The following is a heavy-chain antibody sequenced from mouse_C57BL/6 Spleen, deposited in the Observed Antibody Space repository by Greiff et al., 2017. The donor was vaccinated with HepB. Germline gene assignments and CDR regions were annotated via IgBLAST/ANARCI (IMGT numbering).Heavy chain of an antibody. V-gene: IGHV1-53*01. Sequence: VQPQQSGTELVKPGASVNLSCKAPGYPFTSYWMHWVKPRPGQGFGWIGNINPSNGGTNYNEKFKSKATLTVDKSSSTAYMQLSSLTSEDSAVYYCARGSWFAYWGQGTLVTVSA. CDR1: GYPFTSYW. CDR3: ARGSWFAY. J-gene: IGHJ3*01. CDR2: INPSNGGT.